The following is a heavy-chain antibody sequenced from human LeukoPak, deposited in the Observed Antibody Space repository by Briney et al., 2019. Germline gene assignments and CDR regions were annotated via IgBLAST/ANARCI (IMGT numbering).Heavy chain of an antibody. CDR1: GFSFNSYW. D-gene: IGHD3/OR15-3a*01. CDR2: INSDGSST. V-gene: IGHV3-74*01. Sequence: GGSLRLSCAVSGFSFNSYWMHWVRQAPGKGLVWVSRINSDGSSTSYADSVKGRFTISRDNAKSTLYLQTNSLRAEDTAVYYCARDRGLFFDCWGQGTLVTVSS. J-gene: IGHJ4*02. CDR3: ARDRGLFFDC.